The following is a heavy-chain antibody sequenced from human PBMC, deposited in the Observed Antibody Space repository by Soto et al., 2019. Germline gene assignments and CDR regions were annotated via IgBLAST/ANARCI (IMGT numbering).Heavy chain of an antibody. CDR2: IYWDDSK. CDR1: GFSLSTSGVG. D-gene: IGHD3-9*01. Sequence: ITLKESGPTLVRPTQTLTLTCAFSGFSLSTSGVGVGWIRQPPGKALEWLAVIYWDDSKHYSPSLRSRLTITKDTSKNQVVLTMTNMDPMDTGTYYFAHKGPEDWPLDYWGQGTLVTVSS. J-gene: IGHJ4*02. V-gene: IGHV2-5*02. CDR3: AHKGPEDWPLDY.